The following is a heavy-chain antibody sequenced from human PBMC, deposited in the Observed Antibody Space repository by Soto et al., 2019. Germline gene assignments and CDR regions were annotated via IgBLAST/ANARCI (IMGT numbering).Heavy chain of an antibody. J-gene: IGHJ6*02. V-gene: IGHV4-39*01. CDR3: RSSSRYSTDV. D-gene: IGHD6-13*01. Sequence: QLQLQESGPGLVKPSETLSLSCTVSGGSITSSFYWGWIRQPPGKGPEWIGSIYGTGNTYYNPSLKGRVTMSADTSKNQFSLNLISVTAADTAVYYCRSSSRYSTDVWGQGATVTVSS. CDR1: GGSITSSFY. CDR2: IYGTGNT.